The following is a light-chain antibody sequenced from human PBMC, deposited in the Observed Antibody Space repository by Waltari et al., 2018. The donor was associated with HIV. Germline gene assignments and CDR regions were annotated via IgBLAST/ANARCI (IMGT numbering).Light chain of an antibody. V-gene: IGKV1-39*01. J-gene: IGKJ4*02. CDR3: LKSFTPPLT. Sequence: DIQLTQTPSPLSASVGDRVTTTCRSNQKVETLLSWNQQKRRQAPRLLIEHTSSFQSGVPTRSSGSGSGTYVTLTICGLQPRDFATYCCLKSFTPPLTFGAGTKLDIK. CDR2: HTS. CDR1: QKVETL.